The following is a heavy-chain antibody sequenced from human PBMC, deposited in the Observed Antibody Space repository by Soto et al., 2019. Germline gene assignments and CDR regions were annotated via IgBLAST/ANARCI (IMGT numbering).Heavy chain of an antibody. Sequence: ESLQISCRTSGYKFTSSWIAWVRQMPGRGLEWMGIIFPSDSDTRYSPSFQGQVTISADRSTSTVFLQWASLKASDTAVYFCARKDKSGYFNWFDPWGQGTLVTVSS. CDR1: GYKFTSSW. CDR3: ARKDKSGYFNWFDP. J-gene: IGHJ5*02. V-gene: IGHV5-51*01. CDR2: IFPSDSDT. D-gene: IGHD3-22*01.